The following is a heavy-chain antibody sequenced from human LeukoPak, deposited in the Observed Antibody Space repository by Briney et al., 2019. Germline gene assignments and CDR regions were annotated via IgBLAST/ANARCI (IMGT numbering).Heavy chain of an antibody. CDR2: IKQDGSEK. J-gene: IGHJ6*03. CDR3: ARERYYYYYMDV. Sequence: GGSLRLSCAASGFTFSSYSMNWVRQAPGKGLEWVANIKQDGSEKYYVDSVKGRFTISRDNAKNSLYLQMNSLRAEDTAVYYCARERYYYYYMDVWGKGTTVTVSS. CDR1: GFTFSSYS. V-gene: IGHV3-7*01.